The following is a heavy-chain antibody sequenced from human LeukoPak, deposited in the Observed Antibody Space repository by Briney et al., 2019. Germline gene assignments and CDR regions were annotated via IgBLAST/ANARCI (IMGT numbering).Heavy chain of an antibody. CDR2: MNPNSGNT. Sequence: ASVKVSCKASGYTFASYDINWVRQATGQGLEWMGWMNPNSGNTGYAQKFQGRVTITRNTSISTAYMELSSLRSEDTAVYYCARAPPKRRGYSYGPREDYWGQGTLVTVSS. J-gene: IGHJ4*02. CDR3: ARAPPKRRGYSYGPREDY. D-gene: IGHD5-18*01. V-gene: IGHV1-8*01. CDR1: GYTFASYD.